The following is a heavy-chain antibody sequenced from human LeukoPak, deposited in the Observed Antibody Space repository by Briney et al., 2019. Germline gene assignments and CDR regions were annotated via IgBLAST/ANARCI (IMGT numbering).Heavy chain of an antibody. CDR1: GFTFSNNA. Sequence: GGSLRLSCEASGFTFSNNAMNWVRQAPGKGLEWVSSISGSGDYTNYADSMKGRFTISRDNSKNTLYLQMTSLSREDTAVFYCARRGGSNGWGDFDIWGQGTMVTVSS. CDR2: ISGSGDYT. CDR3: ARRGGSNGWGDFDI. D-gene: IGHD6-19*01. V-gene: IGHV3-23*01. J-gene: IGHJ3*02.